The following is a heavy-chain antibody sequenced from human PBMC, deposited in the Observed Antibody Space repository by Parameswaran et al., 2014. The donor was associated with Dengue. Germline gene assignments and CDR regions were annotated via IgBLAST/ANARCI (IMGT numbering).Heavy chain of an antibody. Sequence: WIRQPPGKGLEWIGEINHSGSTNYNPSLKSRVTISVDTSKNQFSLKLSSVTAADTAVYYCARGFLAAHNCSSTSCLTFFDYWGQGTLVTVSS. V-gene: IGHV4-34*01. J-gene: IGHJ4*02. CDR3: ARGFLAAHNCSSTSCLTFFDY. D-gene: IGHD2-2*01. CDR2: INHSGST.